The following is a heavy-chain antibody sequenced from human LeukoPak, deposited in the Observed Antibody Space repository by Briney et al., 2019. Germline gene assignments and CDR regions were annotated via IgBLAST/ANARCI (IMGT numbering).Heavy chain of an antibody. CDR2: IIPIFGTA. J-gene: IGHJ4*02. Sequence: GASVKVSCKASGGTFSSYAISWVRQAPGQGLEWMGGIIPIFGTANYAQKFQGRVTITADESTSTAYMELSSLRSEDTAVYYCARSGSRYCSSTSCYHGDYWGQGTLVTVSS. CDR1: GGTFSSYA. V-gene: IGHV1-69*13. CDR3: ARSGSRYCSSTSCYHGDY. D-gene: IGHD2-2*01.